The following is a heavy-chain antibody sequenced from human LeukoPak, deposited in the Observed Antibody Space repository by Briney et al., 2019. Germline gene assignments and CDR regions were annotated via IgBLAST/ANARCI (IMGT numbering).Heavy chain of an antibody. Sequence: GGSLRLSCAASGFTFSSYSMNWVRQAPGKGLEWVSYISSSSSTIYYADSVKGRFTISRDNAKNSLYLQMNSLRAEDTAVYYCARGGGLWFDYWGQGTLVTVSS. CDR2: ISSSSSTI. CDR1: GFTFSSYS. D-gene: IGHD4/OR15-4a*01. CDR3: ARGGGLWFDY. V-gene: IGHV3-48*04. J-gene: IGHJ4*02.